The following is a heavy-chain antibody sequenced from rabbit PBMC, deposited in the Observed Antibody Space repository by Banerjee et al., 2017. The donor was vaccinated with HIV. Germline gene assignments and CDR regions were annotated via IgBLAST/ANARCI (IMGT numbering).Heavy chain of an antibody. D-gene: IGHD3-1*01. CDR3: VRDTWHFKL. Sequence: QSLEESGGDLVKPGASLTLTCTASGFSFSSSYYSCWVRQPPGKGLEWIACVGSGGFTYYANWAKGRFTISKTSSTTVTLQMTSLTAADTATYFCVRDTWHFKLWGPGTLVTVS. J-gene: IGHJ4*01. CDR2: VGSGGFT. CDR1: GFSFSSSYY. V-gene: IGHV1S40*01.